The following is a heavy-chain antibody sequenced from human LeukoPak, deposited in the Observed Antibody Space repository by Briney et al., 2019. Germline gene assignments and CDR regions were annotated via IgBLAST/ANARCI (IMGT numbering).Heavy chain of an antibody. Sequence: GASVKVSCKASGYTFTSYYMHWVRQAPGQGLEWMGIFNPSGGSTSYTQKFQGRVAMTRDTSTSTVYMELSSLRSEDTAVYYCARDSGMKQQLDYFDYWGQGTLVTVSS. CDR2: FNPSGGST. CDR3: ARDSGMKQQLDYFDY. D-gene: IGHD6-13*01. J-gene: IGHJ4*02. CDR1: GYTFTSYY. V-gene: IGHV1-46*01.